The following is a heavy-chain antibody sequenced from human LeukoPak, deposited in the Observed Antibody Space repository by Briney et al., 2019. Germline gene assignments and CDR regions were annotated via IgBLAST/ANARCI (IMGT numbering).Heavy chain of an antibody. Sequence: ASVKVSCKASGYTFTSYAMNWVRQAPGQGLEWMGIINPSGGSTSYAQKFQGRVTMTRDMSTSTVYMELSSLRSADTAVYYCARGIAAAGTSALGDYWGQGTLVTVSS. J-gene: IGHJ4*02. V-gene: IGHV1-46*01. CDR1: GYTFTSYA. D-gene: IGHD6-13*01. CDR3: ARGIAAAGTSALGDY. CDR2: INPSGGST.